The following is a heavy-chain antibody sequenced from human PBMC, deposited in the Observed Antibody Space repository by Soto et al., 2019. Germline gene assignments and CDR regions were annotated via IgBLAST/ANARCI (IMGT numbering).Heavy chain of an antibody. D-gene: IGHD2-21*02. CDR3: TRDLAPGIPRGLDV. CDR1: GDSISSGGYA. Sequence: PSETLSLTCAVIGDSISSGGYAWTWIRQSPGKGLEWIGYIYLTGVTYYNPSLKSRVTISVDRSKSQFSLRLTSVTAADTAVYYCTRDLAPGIPRGLDVWGQGITVTVSS. V-gene: IGHV4-30-2*06. CDR2: IYLTGVT. J-gene: IGHJ6*02.